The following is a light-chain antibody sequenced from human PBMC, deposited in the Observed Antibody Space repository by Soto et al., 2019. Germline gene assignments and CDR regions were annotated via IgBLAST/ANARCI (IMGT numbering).Light chain of an antibody. Sequence: EIVLTQSPGTLSLSPGERATLSCRASQSVSSSYLAWYQQKPGQAPRLLIYVASSRATGIPDRFSGSGSGTDFTLTISRLEPEDFAVYYCQQYGSSPPWTFGQGTKVYIK. J-gene: IGKJ1*01. V-gene: IGKV3-20*01. CDR1: QSVSSSY. CDR3: QQYGSSPPWT. CDR2: VAS.